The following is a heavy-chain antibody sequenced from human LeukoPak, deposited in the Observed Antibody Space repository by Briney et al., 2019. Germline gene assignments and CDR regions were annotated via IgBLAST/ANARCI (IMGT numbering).Heavy chain of an antibody. J-gene: IGHJ6*03. CDR1: GGSISSSSYY. V-gene: IGHV4-39*07. D-gene: IGHD3-10*01. Sequence: SETLSLTCTVSGGSISSSSYYWGWIRQPPGKGLEWIGSIYYSGSTYYNPSLKSRVTISVDTSKNQFSLKLSSVTAADTAVYYCARGDMRGGRAYYYYYYMDVWGKGTTVTVSS. CDR2: IYYSGST. CDR3: ARGDMRGGRAYYYYYYMDV.